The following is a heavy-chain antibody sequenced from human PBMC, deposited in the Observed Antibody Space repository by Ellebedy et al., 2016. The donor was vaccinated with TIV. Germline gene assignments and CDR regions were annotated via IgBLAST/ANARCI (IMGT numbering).Heavy chain of an antibody. D-gene: IGHD3-10*01. CDR2: IYYTGGT. Sequence: SETLSLTXTVSGDSVSIGSYYWTWIRQPPGKGLEWIGYIYYTGGTNYNPSLKSRVTISIDTSKNQFSLKVSSVTAADTAVYYCARTGSYYPPAYYYYGMDVWGQGTTVTVSS. CDR1: GDSVSIGSYY. CDR3: ARTGSYYPPAYYYYGMDV. V-gene: IGHV4-61*01. J-gene: IGHJ6*02.